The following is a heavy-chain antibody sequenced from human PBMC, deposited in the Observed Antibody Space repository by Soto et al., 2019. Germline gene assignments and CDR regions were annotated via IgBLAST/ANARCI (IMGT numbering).Heavy chain of an antibody. CDR2: IYYSGST. Sequence: SETLSLTCTVSGGSISSGGYYWSWIRQHPGKGLEWIGYIYYSGSTYYNPSLKSRVTISVDTSKNQFSLKLSSVTAADTAVYYCAREPRITIFGVPRCYSYGMDVWGQGTTVTVSS. V-gene: IGHV4-31*03. CDR3: AREPRITIFGVPRCYSYGMDV. J-gene: IGHJ6*02. CDR1: GGSISSGGYY. D-gene: IGHD3-3*01.